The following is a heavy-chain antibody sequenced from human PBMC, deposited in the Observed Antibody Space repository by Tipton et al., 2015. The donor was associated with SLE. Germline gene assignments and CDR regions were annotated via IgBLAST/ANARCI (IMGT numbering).Heavy chain of an antibody. Sequence: TLSLTCTVSGGSISSSSYYWGWIRQPPGKGLEWIGSIYYSGSTYYNPSLRSRVTISVDTSKNQLSLKLSSVTAADTAIYYCARSKHDFWSGLDYWGQGTLVTVSS. CDR1: GGSISSSSYY. D-gene: IGHD3-3*01. CDR3: ARSKHDFWSGLDY. V-gene: IGHV4-39*07. J-gene: IGHJ4*02. CDR2: IYYSGST.